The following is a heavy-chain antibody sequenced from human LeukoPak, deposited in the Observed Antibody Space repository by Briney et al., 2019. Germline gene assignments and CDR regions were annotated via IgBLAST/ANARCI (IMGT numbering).Heavy chain of an antibody. CDR3: ARDPVAGYYYYYMDV. CDR2: ISSSGSTI. V-gene: IGHV3-48*03. CDR1: GFTFSSYE. Sequence: GGSLRLSCAASGFTFSSYEMNWVRQAPGKGLEWVSYISSSGSTIYYADSVKGRFTISRDNAKNSLYLQMNSLRAEDTAVYYCARDPVAGYYYYYMDVWGKGTTVTISS. J-gene: IGHJ6*03. D-gene: IGHD6-19*01.